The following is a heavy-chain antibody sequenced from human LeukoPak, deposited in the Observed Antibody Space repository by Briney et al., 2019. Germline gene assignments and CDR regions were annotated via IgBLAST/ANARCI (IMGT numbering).Heavy chain of an antibody. D-gene: IGHD2-21*02. Sequence: PSETLSLTCTASGGSIINNHYYWGWIRQPPWKGLEWIGTVFHGGSTYYNPSLESRVTISVDTANNQFSLNLRSVTAADTALYYCARHVPSALRVVVVTSDWYFDLWGRGTLVTVSS. V-gene: IGHV4-39*01. CDR1: GGSIINNHYY. J-gene: IGHJ2*01. CDR3: ARHVPSALRVVVVTSDWYFDL. CDR2: VFHGGST.